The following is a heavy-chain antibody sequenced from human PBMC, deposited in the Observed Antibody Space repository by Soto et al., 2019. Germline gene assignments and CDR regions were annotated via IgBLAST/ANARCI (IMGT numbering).Heavy chain of an antibody. D-gene: IGHD3-22*01. Sequence: ASVEVSGKASGYTFPSSGMRWVRQAPGQGLEWMGWMSAYNGNTNDAQKLQGRVTMTTDTSTSTAYMELRSLRTDDTAVYCCARVRSTTMIAGKPFDYWGQGNLGT. CDR2: MSAYNGNT. CDR1: GYTFPSSG. CDR3: ARVRSTTMIAGKPFDY. V-gene: IGHV1-18*04. J-gene: IGHJ4*02.